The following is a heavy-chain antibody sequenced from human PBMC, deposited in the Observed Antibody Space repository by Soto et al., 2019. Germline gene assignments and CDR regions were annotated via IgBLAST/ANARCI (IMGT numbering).Heavy chain of an antibody. V-gene: IGHV3-48*03. Sequence: GGSLRVSCAASGFSFSSYEMNWVRQAPGKGLEWVSYISCSGSTIYYADSVKGRFTISRDNAKKSVYLQMNSLRVEETAVYYCARDRGPSFGLFFNXWGQGTLFPVSX. CDR2: ISCSGSTI. CDR3: ARDRGPSFGLFFNX. D-gene: IGHD3-10*01. CDR1: GFSFSSYE. J-gene: IGHJ1*01.